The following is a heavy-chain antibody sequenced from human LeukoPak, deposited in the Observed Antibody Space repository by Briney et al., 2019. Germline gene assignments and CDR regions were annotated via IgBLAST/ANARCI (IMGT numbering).Heavy chain of an antibody. J-gene: IGHJ3*02. CDR1: RFTFDDYA. CDR3: AKGTYYYDSSGYPFDI. D-gene: IGHD3-22*01. Sequence: GGSLRLSCAASRFTFDDYAMHWVRQAPGKGLEWVSGISWNSGSIGYADSVKGRFTISRDNAKNSLYLQMNSLRAEDTALYYCAKGTYYYDSSGYPFDIWGQGTMVTVSS. CDR2: ISWNSGSI. V-gene: IGHV3-9*01.